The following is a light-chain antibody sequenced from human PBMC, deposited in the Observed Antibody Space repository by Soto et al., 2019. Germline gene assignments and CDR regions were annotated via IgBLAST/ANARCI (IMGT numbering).Light chain of an antibody. CDR2: AAS. CDR1: QSVSSSY. V-gene: IGKV3-20*01. J-gene: IGKJ1*01. Sequence: EIVLTQSPGTLSLSPGERATLSCRASQSVSSSYLAWYQQKPGQAPRLLIYAASSRATGVPDRFSGGGSGTDFTLTISRLEPEDFAVYYCQHYDGSRSFGQGTKVEI. CDR3: QHYDGSRS.